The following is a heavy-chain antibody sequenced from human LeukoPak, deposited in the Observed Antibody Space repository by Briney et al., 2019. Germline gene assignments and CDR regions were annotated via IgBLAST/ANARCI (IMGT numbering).Heavy chain of an antibody. D-gene: IGHD5-24*01. CDR3: ARNQRWVQLEWDGLDL. CDR1: GFSFSHYA. J-gene: IGHJ3*01. CDR2: ISYDGGKK. V-gene: IGHV3-30*03. Sequence: PGGSLRLSCAASGFSFSHYAIHWVRQTPGKGLEWVAVISYDGGKKYYGDSVKGRFTISRDNSRNTLHLQLNSLRAEDTALYYCARNQRWVQLEWDGLDLWGQGTMVTVSS.